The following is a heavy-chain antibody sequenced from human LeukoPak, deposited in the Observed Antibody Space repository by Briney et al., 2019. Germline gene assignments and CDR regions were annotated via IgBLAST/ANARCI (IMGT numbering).Heavy chain of an antibody. Sequence: SETLSLTCTVSGGSISSSSYYWGWIRQPPGKGLEWIGSIYYSGSTYYNPSLKSRVTISVDTSKNQFSLKLSSVTAADTAVYYCAKTYYDFWSGYYQYYFDYWDQGTLVTVSS. CDR3: AKTYYDFWSGYYQYYFDY. CDR1: GGSISSSSYY. D-gene: IGHD3-3*01. V-gene: IGHV4-39*01. J-gene: IGHJ4*02. CDR2: IYYSGST.